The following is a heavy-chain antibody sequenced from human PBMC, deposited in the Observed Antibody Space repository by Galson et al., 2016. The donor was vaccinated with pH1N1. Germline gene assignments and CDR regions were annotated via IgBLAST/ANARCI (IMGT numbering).Heavy chain of an antibody. D-gene: IGHD7-27*01. Sequence: SLRLSCAASGFDFPNKWMHWVRQVPGKGLVWVSLIHPDGSVIVDADPVKGRFTISRDNAKNTLYLQMNSLRVEDTAVYYCVRDGLGAFDMWGQGTMVIVSS. CDR3: VRDGLGAFDM. J-gene: IGHJ3*02. V-gene: IGHV3-74*03. CDR2: IHPDGSVI. CDR1: GFDFPNKW.